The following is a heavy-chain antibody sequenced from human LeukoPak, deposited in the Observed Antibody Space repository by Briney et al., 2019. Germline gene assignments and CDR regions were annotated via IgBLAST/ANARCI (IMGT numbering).Heavy chain of an antibody. CDR2: IKSKTDGGTT. D-gene: IGHD3-3*01. CDR3: TTDEYYDFWSGYKGDYYYYYMDV. J-gene: IGHJ6*03. Sequence: PGGSLRLSCAASGFTFSNAWMSWVRQAPGKGLEWVGRIKSKTDGGTTDYAAPVKGRFTISRDDSKNTLYLQMNSLKTEDTAVYYCTTDEYYDFWSGYKGDYYYYYMDVWGKGTTVTVSS. CDR1: GFTFSNAW. V-gene: IGHV3-15*01.